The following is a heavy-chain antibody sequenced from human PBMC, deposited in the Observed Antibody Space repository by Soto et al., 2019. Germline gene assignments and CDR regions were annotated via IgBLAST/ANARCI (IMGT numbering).Heavy chain of an antibody. CDR2: ISSSSSTI. D-gene: IGHD2-2*02. J-gene: IGHJ5*02. CDR3: ARRVVVPAAIYTFWFDP. CDR1: GFTFSSYS. Sequence: GGSLRLSCADSGFTFSSYSMNWVRQAPGKGLKWVSYISSSSSTIYYADSVKGRFTISRDNAKNSLYLQMNSLRAEDTAVYYCARRVVVPAAIYTFWFDPWGQGTLVTVSS. V-gene: IGHV3-48*01.